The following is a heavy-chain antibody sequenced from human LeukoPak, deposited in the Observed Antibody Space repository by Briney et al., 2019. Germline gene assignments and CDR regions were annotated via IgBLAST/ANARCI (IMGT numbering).Heavy chain of an antibody. D-gene: IGHD6-19*01. CDR2: ISPDGTGK. CDR3: AREDSSSGRAGIFGFS. J-gene: IGHJ5*02. CDR1: GFSISTYP. V-gene: IGHV3-30*04. Sequence: GGSLRLSCAASGFSISTYPMHWVRQTPGKGLEWVAAISPDGTGKPYADSVKGRFTISRDNSRNTLDLQMDSLRDEDTAIYYCAREDSSSGRAGIFGFSWGQGTLVTVSS.